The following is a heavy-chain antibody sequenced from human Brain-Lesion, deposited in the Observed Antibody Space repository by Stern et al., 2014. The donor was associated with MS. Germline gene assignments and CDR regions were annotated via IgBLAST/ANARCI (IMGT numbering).Heavy chain of an antibody. CDR1: GASISSGTSY. J-gene: IGHJ4*02. D-gene: IGHD1-26*01. V-gene: IGHV4-61*02. CDR3: ARGHWELLGNNYFDS. CDR2: LHASGAT. Sequence: QVQLVESGPGLVKPSQTLSLTCTVSGASISSGTSYWSWIRQPAGGGLEWIGRLHASGATYYTPSLKSRVPISGDTSKNQFSLNLNSVTAADTAVYYCARGHWELLGNNYFDSWGQGTLVTVSS.